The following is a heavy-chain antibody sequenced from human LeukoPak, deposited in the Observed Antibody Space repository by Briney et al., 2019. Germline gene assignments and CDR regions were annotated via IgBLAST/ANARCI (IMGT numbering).Heavy chain of an antibody. D-gene: IGHD2/OR15-2a*01. Sequence: GRSLRLSCAASGFTFSSRAMYWVRQAPAKGLEWVAGLSYDGSNTYYLDSVKGRFTISGNNSKNTLYLQMDSLRTEDTAVYYCAKDPHQLILSNYFDDWGQGTLVTVSS. CDR1: GFTFSSRA. CDR3: AKDPHQLILSNYFDD. CDR2: LSYDGSNT. V-gene: IGHV3-30*18. J-gene: IGHJ4*02.